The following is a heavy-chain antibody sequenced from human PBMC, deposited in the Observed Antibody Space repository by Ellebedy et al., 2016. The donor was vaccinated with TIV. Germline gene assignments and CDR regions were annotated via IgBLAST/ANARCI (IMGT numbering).Heavy chain of an antibody. V-gene: IGHV3-23*01. CDR2: IGDTAHNT. Sequence: GESLKISXAASGFTFSNYAMTWVRQAPGKGLEWVSGIGDTAHNTYYADSVKGRFTISRDNSGNTLYLQMNSLRAEDTAVYYCARDANSGGGQTWGWGQGTLVTVSS. CDR3: ARDANSGGGQTWG. J-gene: IGHJ4*02. CDR1: GFTFSNYA. D-gene: IGHD4-23*01.